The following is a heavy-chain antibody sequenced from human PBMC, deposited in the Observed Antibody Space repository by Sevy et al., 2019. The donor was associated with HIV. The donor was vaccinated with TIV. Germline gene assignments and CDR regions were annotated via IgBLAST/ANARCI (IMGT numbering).Heavy chain of an antibody. J-gene: IGHJ4*02. V-gene: IGHV4-39*02. CDR2: IYYSGST. CDR1: GNSISSSTYC. Sequence: SDTLSLTCTVSGNSISSSTYCWGWIRQPPGKGLEWIGSIYYSGSTYHNPSLKSRVTTSVDTSKNHFSLKLSSVTASDTAVYYCVSHNWNGDYFDYWGQGTLVTVSS. D-gene: IGHD1-1*01. CDR3: VSHNWNGDYFDY.